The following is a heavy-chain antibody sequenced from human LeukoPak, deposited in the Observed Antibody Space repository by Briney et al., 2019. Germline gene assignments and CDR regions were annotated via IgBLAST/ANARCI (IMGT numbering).Heavy chain of an antibody. D-gene: IGHD5-24*01. J-gene: IGHJ4*02. CDR1: GGSFSGYY. V-gene: IGHV4-34*01. Sequence: SETLSLTCAVYGGSFSGYYWSWIRQPPGKGLEWIGEINHSGSTNYNPSLKSRVTISVDTSKNQFSLKLSSVTAADTAVYYCARAKRWLQFPTDYWGQGTLVTVSS. CDR2: INHSGST. CDR3: ARAKRWLQFPTDY.